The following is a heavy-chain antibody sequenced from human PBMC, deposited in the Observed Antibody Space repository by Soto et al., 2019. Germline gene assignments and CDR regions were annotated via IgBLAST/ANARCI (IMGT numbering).Heavy chain of an antibody. CDR1: GFTFSSYA. CDR2: ISGSGGSI. CDR3: ARGGISHWAYFYYMDV. D-gene: IGHD2-21*01. J-gene: IGHJ6*03. Sequence: GGSLRLSCAASGFTFSSYAMSWVRQAPGKGLDWVSAISGSGGSINYNPSLKSRVSMSVDTSKNQFSLTLNSVTAADTATYCARGGISHWAYFYYMDVWDRGTTVTVSS. V-gene: IGHV3-23*02.